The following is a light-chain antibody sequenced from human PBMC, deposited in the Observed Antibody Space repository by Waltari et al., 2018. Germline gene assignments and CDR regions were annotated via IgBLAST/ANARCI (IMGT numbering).Light chain of an antibody. CDR2: DKN. CDR3: HSRDATGVGGS. V-gene: IGLV3-19*01. Sequence: SSELTQDPVVSVAMGQTVRITCQGDSRRRYYASWYQQRPGQAPILVMFDKNNRPAGVPDRFSGSSSDNSASLTITGAQAEDEASYYCHSRDATGVGGSFGGGTKLTVL. J-gene: IGLJ2*01. CDR1: SRRRYY.